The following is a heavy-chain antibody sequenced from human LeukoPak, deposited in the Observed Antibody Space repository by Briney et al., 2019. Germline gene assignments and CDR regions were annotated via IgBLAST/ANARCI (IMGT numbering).Heavy chain of an antibody. CDR3: ARDGPSIAADFDC. Sequence: PGGSLRLSCAASGFTFSSYSMNWVRQAPGKGLEWVSSIRSSSSYIYYADSLKGRFTISRDNAKNSLYLQMNSLRAEDSAVYYCARDGPSIAADFDCWGQGTLVTVSS. CDR1: GFTFSSYS. D-gene: IGHD6-6*01. V-gene: IGHV3-21*01. J-gene: IGHJ4*02. CDR2: IRSSSSYI.